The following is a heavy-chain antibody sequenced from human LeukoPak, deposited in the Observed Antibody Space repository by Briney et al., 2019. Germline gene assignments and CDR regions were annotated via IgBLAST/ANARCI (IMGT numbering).Heavy chain of an antibody. CDR1: GGSFIDSY. V-gene: IGHV4-34*01. J-gene: IGHJ4*02. CDR2: INPSGGT. D-gene: IGHD3-9*01. Sequence: SETLSLTCAVYGGSFIDSYWSWIRQPLGKGPEWIGEINPSGGTNYNPSLKSRLTISIETSKSQFSLKLTSMTAEDTAVYYCAKDQDDILTGYFYWGQGTLVTVSS. CDR3: AKDQDDILTGYFY.